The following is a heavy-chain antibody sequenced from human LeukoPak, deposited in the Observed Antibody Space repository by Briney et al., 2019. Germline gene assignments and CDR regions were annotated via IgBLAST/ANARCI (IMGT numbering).Heavy chain of an antibody. CDR1: GGSISSSGYY. V-gene: IGHV4-39*01. CDR3: ARGSQVDDFWSGYRAPLDY. Sequence: SETLSLTCTVSGGSISSSGYYWSWIRQPPGKGLEWIGTIYYSGGAYYNPSLKTQVTISVDTSKNQFSLKLSSVTAADTAVYFCARGSQVDDFWSGYRAPLDYWGQGTLVTVSS. J-gene: IGHJ4*02. CDR2: IYYSGGA. D-gene: IGHD3-3*01.